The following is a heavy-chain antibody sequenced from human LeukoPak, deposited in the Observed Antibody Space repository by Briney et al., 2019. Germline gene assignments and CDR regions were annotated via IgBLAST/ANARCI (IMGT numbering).Heavy chain of an antibody. D-gene: IGHD6-19*01. Sequence: GGSLRLSCAASGFTFSSYSMNWVRQALGKGLEWVSSISSSSSYIYYADSVKGRFTISRDNAKNSLYLQMNSLRAEDTAVYYCARDMVAVAGTLEGAFDIWGQGTMVTVSS. CDR1: GFTFSSYS. CDR3: ARDMVAVAGTLEGAFDI. CDR2: ISSSSSYI. V-gene: IGHV3-21*01. J-gene: IGHJ3*02.